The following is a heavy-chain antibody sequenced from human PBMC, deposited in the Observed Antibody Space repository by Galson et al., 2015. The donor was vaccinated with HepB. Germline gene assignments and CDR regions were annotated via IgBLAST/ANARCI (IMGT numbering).Heavy chain of an antibody. J-gene: IGHJ6*02. Sequence: SLRLSCAASGFTVSSNYMSWVRQAPGKGLEWVSVIYSGGSTYYADSVKGRFTISRDNSKNTLYLQMNSLRAEDTAVYYFARHLDPLYYYYGMDVWGQGTTVTVSS. D-gene: IGHD3-9*01. V-gene: IGHV3-53*01. CDR2: IYSGGST. CDR1: GFTVSSNY. CDR3: ARHLDPLYYYYGMDV.